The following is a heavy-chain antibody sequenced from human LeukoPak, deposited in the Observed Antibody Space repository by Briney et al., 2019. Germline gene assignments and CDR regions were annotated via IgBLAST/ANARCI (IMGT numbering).Heavy chain of an antibody. CDR1: GGTFSSYA. CDR2: IIPILGIA. J-gene: IGHJ6*02. D-gene: IGHD6-19*01. Sequence: GASVKVSCKASGGTFSSYAISWVRQAPGQGLEWMGRIIPILGIANYAQKFQGRVTITADKSTSTAYMELSSLRSEDTAVYYCTLGIAVAANDYYGMDVWGQGTTVTVSS. V-gene: IGHV1-69*04. CDR3: TLGIAVAANDYYGMDV.